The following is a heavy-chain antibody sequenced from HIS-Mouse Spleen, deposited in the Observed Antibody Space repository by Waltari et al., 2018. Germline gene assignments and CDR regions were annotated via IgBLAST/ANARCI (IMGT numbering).Heavy chain of an antibody. J-gene: IGHJ4*02. CDR1: GGSFSGYY. V-gene: IGHV4-34*01. Sequence: QVQLQQWGAGLLKPSETLSLPCAVYGGSFSGYYWSWIRQPPGKGLEWIGEINHSGSTNYNPSLKSRVTISVDTSKNQFSLKLSSVTAADTAVYYCARVNSSFDYWGQGTLVNVSS. CDR2: INHSGST. CDR3: ARVNSSFDY. D-gene: IGHD6-13*01.